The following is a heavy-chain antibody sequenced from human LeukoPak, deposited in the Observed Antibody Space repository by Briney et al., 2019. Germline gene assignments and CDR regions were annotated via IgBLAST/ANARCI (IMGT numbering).Heavy chain of an antibody. Sequence: GGSLRLSCAASGFTFSSYAMHWVRQAPGKGLEWVAVISYDGSNRYYADSVKGRFTISRDDSKNTLYLQMNSLRAEDTVVYYCARKYYDGSGYFAPDYWGQGTLVTVSS. D-gene: IGHD3-22*01. CDR1: GFTFSSYA. V-gene: IGHV3-30-3*01. J-gene: IGHJ4*02. CDR2: ISYDGSNR. CDR3: ARKYYDGSGYFAPDY.